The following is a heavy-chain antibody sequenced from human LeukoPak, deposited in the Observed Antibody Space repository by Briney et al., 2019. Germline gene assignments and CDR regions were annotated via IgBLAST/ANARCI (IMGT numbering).Heavy chain of an antibody. CDR2: VTGGGGTT. Sequence: GGSLRLSCAASGFTFRSYAMSWVRQAPGKGLEWVSTVTGGGGTTYYADSVKGRFTISRDNSKNTLYLQMNSLRAEDTAIYYCAKDTGPAAGITADYWGQGTLVTVSS. V-gene: IGHV3-23*01. CDR1: GFTFRSYA. D-gene: IGHD6-13*01. J-gene: IGHJ4*02. CDR3: AKDTGPAAGITADY.